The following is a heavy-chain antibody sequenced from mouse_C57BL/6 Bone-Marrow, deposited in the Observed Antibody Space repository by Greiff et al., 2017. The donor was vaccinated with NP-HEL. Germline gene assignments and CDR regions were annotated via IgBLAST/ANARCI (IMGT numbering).Heavy chain of an antibody. CDR2: INPYNGGT. V-gene: IGHV1-19*01. D-gene: IGHD1-1*01. J-gene: IGHJ4*01. CDR3: ARYYAWDY. CDR1: GYTFTDYY. Sequence: VQLKESGPVLVKPGASVKMSCKASGYTFTDYYMNWVKQSHGKSLEWIGVINPYNGGTSYNQKFKGKATLTVDKSSSTAYMELNSLTSEDSAVYYCARYYAWDYWGQGTSVTVSS.